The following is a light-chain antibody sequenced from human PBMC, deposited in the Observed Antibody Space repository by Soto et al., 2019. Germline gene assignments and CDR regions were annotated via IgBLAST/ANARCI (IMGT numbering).Light chain of an antibody. J-gene: IGKJ5*01. CDR3: QQYNNWPPIT. Sequence: EIVMKQSPATLSVSPGERATLSCRASQSVRSNLAWYHQRPGQAPRLLIYAASARATGIPARFSGSGSGTEFTLTISSLQSEDFAVYYCQQYNNWPPITFGQGTLLEIK. CDR1: QSVRSN. CDR2: AAS. V-gene: IGKV3-15*01.